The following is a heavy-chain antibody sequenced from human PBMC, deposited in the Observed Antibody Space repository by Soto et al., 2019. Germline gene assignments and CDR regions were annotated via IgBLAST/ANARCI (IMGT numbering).Heavy chain of an antibody. CDR2: IHYSGSS. CDR3: ARDLDTATYFDY. V-gene: IGHV4-30-4*01. CDR1: GGSISSGNYC. D-gene: IGHD5-18*01. Sequence: QVQLQESGPGLVKPSQSLSLTCTVSGGSISSGNYCWSWIRQPPGKGLEWIGFIHYSGSSYYNPSLKSRVTISVDTSKNQFSQKLDSVTAADTAVYYCARDLDTATYFDYWGHGTLVTVSS. J-gene: IGHJ4*01.